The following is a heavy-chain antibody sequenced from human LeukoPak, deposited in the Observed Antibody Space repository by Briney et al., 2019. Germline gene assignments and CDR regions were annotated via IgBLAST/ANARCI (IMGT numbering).Heavy chain of an antibody. CDR2: INQGGSVK. J-gene: IGHJ4*02. CDR1: GFTFRSYW. D-gene: IGHD5-12*01. CDR3: ARVGYSGWNLEY. V-gene: IGHV3-7*01. Sequence: PGGSLRLSCAASGFTFRSYWMSWVRQAPGKGLEWVANINQGGSVKYYADSVKGRFTISRDDAKNSLYVQMNSLRDEDTAVYYCARVGYSGWNLEYWGQGTLVTVSP.